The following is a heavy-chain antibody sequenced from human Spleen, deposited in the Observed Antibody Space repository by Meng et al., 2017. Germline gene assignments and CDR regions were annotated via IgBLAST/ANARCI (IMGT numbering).Heavy chain of an antibody. CDR1: GFTFSSYA. V-gene: IGHV3-23*04. D-gene: IGHD5-18*01. CDR2: ISGSGGST. Sequence: VQLVESGGGLVKPGGSLRLSCAASGFTFSSYAMSWVRQAPGKGLEWVSAISGSGGSTYYADSVKGRFTISRDNSKNTLYLQMNSLRAEDTAVYYCAKLQGIGYSYGYWFDPWGQGTLVTVSS. CDR3: AKLQGIGYSYGYWFDP. J-gene: IGHJ5*02.